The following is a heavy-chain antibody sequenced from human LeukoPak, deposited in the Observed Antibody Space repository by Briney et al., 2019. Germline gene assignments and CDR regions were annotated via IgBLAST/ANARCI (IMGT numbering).Heavy chain of an antibody. Sequence: ASVKVSCKASGYTFNSYYMQWVRQAPGQGLEWMGIINPSGGSTNYAQKFQGRVTMTRDTSISTAYMELSRLRSDDTAVYYCARDEGMSSGSVSDYWGQGTLVTVSS. CDR1: GYTFNSYY. D-gene: IGHD3-22*01. CDR3: ARDEGMSSGSVSDY. J-gene: IGHJ4*02. V-gene: IGHV1-2*02. CDR2: INPSGGST.